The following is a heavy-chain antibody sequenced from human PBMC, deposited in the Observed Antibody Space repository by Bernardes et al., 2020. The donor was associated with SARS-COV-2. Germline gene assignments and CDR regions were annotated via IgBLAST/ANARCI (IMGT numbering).Heavy chain of an antibody. D-gene: IGHD6-13*01. CDR2: IYHSGST. Sequence: TLSLTCAVSGYSISSGYYWGWIRQPPGKGLEWIGNIYHSGSTYYNPSLKSRVTISVDTSKNQFSLKLSSVTAADTAVYYCARLDSSSLRYWGQGTLVTVSS. CDR1: GYSISSGYY. J-gene: IGHJ4*02. CDR3: ARLDSSSLRY. V-gene: IGHV4-38-2*01.